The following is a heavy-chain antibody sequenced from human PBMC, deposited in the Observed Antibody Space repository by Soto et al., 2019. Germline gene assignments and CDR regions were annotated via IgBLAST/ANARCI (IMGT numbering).Heavy chain of an antibody. V-gene: IGHV3-21*01. CDR1: GFTFSIYS. J-gene: IGHJ3*02. CDR3: ARYCSDGSCYSAFDI. Sequence: EVQLVESGGGLVKPGGSLRLSCAASGFTFSIYSMNWVRQAPGKGLEWVSSISSSSSYIYYADSVKGRFTISRDNAKNSLYLQMNSLRAEDTAVYYCARYCSDGSCYSAFDIWGQGTMVTVSS. CDR2: ISSSSSYI. D-gene: IGHD2-15*01.